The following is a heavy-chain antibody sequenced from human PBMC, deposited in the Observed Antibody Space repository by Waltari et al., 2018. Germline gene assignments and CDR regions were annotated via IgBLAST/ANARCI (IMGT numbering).Heavy chain of an antibody. Sequence: QVQLQASGPGLVKPSGTLSLTCAVSGGSLRSTNWWSWVRQPPGRGLEWIGEIYHNGSTSYNPSLGRRVTVSVDKSKNQFSLKVTSVTAADTAVYYCARDAIRAALDHWGPGILVTVSS. V-gene: IGHV4-4*02. CDR2: IYHNGST. D-gene: IGHD6-25*01. J-gene: IGHJ4*02. CDR1: GGSLRSTNW. CDR3: ARDAIRAALDH.